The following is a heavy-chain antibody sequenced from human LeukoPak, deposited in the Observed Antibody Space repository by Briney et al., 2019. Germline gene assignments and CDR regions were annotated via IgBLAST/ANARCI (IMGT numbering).Heavy chain of an antibody. J-gene: IGHJ4*02. CDR3: ARTIAVADPFDY. CDR1: GGSISSSSYY. D-gene: IGHD6-19*01. V-gene: IGHV4-39*01. CDR2: IYYSGST. Sequence: SETLSLTCTVSGGSISSSSYYWGWIRQPRGKGLEWIGSIYYSGSTYYNPSLKSRVTISVDTSKNQFSLKLSSVTAADPAVYYCARTIAVADPFDYWGQGTLVTVSS.